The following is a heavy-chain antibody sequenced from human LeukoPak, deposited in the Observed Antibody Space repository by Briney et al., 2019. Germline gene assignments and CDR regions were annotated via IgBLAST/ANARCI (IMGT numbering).Heavy chain of an antibody. J-gene: IGHJ5*02. Sequence: PGGSLRLSCAASWFTFSSYVVNWVGRVAGKGLGGVSTIVGDGDKAYYADSVKGRFAISRDDSQNTLYLQMNSLRAEDTSIYYCAKDIVFLFGDPWGQGALVTVSS. V-gene: IGHV3-23*01. CDR3: AKDIVFLFGDP. CDR1: WFTFSSYV. D-gene: IGHD2-15*01. CDR2: IVGDGDKA.